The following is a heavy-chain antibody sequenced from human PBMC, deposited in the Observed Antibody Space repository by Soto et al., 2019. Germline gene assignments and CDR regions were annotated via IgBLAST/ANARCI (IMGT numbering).Heavy chain of an antibody. D-gene: IGHD2-15*01. CDR3: ARRYGGTCDS. CDR2: SYSSGST. CDR1: GGSISSYY. J-gene: IGHJ4*02. V-gene: IGHV4-59*08. Sequence: QVQLQESGPGLVKPSSSLSLTCTVTGGSISSYYWSWIRQPPGKGLEWMGYSYSSGSTNYNPALKSRVTTAVDTSKNQFSLQLSSVTAADTDLYYCARRYGGTCDSWGQGTLVTVSS.